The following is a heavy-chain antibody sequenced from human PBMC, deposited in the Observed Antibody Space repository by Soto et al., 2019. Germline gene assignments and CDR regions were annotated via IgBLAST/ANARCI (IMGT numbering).Heavy chain of an antibody. CDR1: GYTLTELS. J-gene: IGHJ3*02. D-gene: IGHD2-2*01. V-gene: IGHV1-24*01. CDR3: ATDLAMGPAFDI. CDR2: FDPEDGET. Sequence: GASVKVSCKVSGYTLTELSMHWVRQAPGKGLEWMGGFDPEDGETIYAQKFQGRVTMTEDTSTDTAYMELSSLRSEDTAVYYCATDLAMGPAFDIWGQGTMATVSS.